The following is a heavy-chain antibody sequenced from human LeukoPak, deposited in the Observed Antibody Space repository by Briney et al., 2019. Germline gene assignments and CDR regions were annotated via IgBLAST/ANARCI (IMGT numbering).Heavy chain of an antibody. V-gene: IGHV4-34*01. J-gene: IGHJ4*02. Sequence: PSETLSLTCAVYGGSFSGYYWSWIRQPPGKGLEWIGEINHSGSTNYNPSLKSRVTISVDKSKNQFSLKLSSVTAADTAVYYCARCVVPAAAGFDYWGQGTLVTVSS. CDR3: ARCVVPAAAGFDY. D-gene: IGHD2-2*01. CDR1: GGSFSGYY. CDR2: INHSGST.